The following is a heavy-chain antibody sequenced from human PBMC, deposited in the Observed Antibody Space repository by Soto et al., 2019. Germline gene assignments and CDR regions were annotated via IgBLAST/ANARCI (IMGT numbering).Heavy chain of an antibody. CDR2: INPHTGVT. Sequence: ASVKVSCKTFGYKFIVFYLHWVRQAPGQGPEWMGCINPHTGVTSYAQNFDGRVTLTRDTSINTAYMEVANLRADDTAQYFCAKEGPYINSWATAGYCQHWGQGTLVTVSS. CDR3: AKEGPYINSWATAGYCQH. J-gene: IGHJ1*01. CDR1: GYKFIVFY. V-gene: IGHV1-2*02. D-gene: IGHD2-21*02.